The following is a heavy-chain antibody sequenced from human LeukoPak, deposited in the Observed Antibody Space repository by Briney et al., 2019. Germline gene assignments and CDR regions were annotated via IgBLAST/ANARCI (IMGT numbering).Heavy chain of an antibody. CDR2: ISSSGTTT. D-gene: IGHD1-26*01. Sequence: GGSLRLSCAASGFTFTIYEMNWVRQAPGKGLEWVSYISSSGTTTFYADSVKGRFTISRDNAKNSLYLQMNSLRVEDTAVYYCTRDEEGASREFDYWGQGALVTVSS. CDR1: GFTFTIYE. V-gene: IGHV3-48*03. CDR3: TRDEEGASREFDY. J-gene: IGHJ4*02.